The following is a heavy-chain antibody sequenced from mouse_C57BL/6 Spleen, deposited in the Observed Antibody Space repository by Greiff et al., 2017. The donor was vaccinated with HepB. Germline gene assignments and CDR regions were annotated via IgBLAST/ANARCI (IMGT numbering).Heavy chain of an antibody. J-gene: IGHJ3*01. CDR3: ARRWDYDGFAY. D-gene: IGHD2-4*01. CDR1: GFTFSSYG. CDR2: ISSGGSYT. Sequence: EVQLVESGGDLVKPGGSLKLSCAASGFTFSSYGMSWVRQTPDKRLEWVATISSGGSYTYYPDSVKGRFTISRDNAKNTLYLQMSSLKSEDTAMYYCARRWDYDGFAYWGQGTLVTVSA. V-gene: IGHV5-6*01.